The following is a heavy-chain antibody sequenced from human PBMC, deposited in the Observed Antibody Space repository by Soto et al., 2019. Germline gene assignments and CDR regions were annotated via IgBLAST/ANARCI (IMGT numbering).Heavy chain of an antibody. J-gene: IGHJ4*02. Sequence: EVHLVESGGGLVQPGGSLRLSCAASGFTVSSNYMTWVRQVPGKELEWVSVIYSGGSTYYADSVKGRFTISRDNSKNTLYLQMNSLGAEDTAVYYCARDGGSYGHGPLGYWGQGTLVTVSS. CDR2: IYSGGST. V-gene: IGHV3-66*01. D-gene: IGHD4-17*01. CDR3: ARDGGSYGHGPLGY. CDR1: GFTVSSNY.